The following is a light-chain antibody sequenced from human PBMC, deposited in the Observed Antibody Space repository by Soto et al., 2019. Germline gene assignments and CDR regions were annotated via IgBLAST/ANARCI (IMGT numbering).Light chain of an antibody. CDR3: QQYKSYSPLT. CDR1: QTITDW. V-gene: IGKV1-5*01. J-gene: IGKJ1*01. Sequence: DIPMTQSPSTLSASVGDRVTITCRASQTITDWLAWYQQKPGKAPKLLIFDASSLESGVPSRFSGSGSGTEFTLTISSLQPDDFATYYCQQYKSYSPLTFGQGTKVEIK. CDR2: DAS.